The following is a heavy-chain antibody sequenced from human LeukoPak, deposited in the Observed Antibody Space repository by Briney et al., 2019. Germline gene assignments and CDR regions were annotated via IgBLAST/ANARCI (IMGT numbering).Heavy chain of an antibody. CDR1: GFTFTNYW. J-gene: IGHJ4*02. Sequence: GGSLRLSCAASGFTFTNYWMHWVRQAPGKGLVWVARMNSDASSTSYADSVKGRFSISRDNAKKTLYLQMNSLRAEDTAVYYCARGPDYGGPLRGQGTLVTVSP. CDR3: ARGPDYGGPL. D-gene: IGHD4-23*01. V-gene: IGHV3-74*01. CDR2: MNSDASST.